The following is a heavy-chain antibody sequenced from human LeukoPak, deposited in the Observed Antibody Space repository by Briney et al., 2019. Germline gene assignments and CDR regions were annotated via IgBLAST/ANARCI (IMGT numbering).Heavy chain of an antibody. CDR3: AREFTGYSSSVGYYGMDV. CDR2: IIPNFGTA. D-gene: IGHD6-13*01. V-gene: IGHV1-69*13. J-gene: IGHJ6*02. Sequence: ASVKVPCKASGGTFSSYAISWVRQAPGQGLEWMGGIIPNFGTANYAQKFQGRVTITADESTSTAYMELSSLRSEDTAVYYCAREFTGYSSSVGYYGMDVWGQGTTVTVSS. CDR1: GGTFSSYA.